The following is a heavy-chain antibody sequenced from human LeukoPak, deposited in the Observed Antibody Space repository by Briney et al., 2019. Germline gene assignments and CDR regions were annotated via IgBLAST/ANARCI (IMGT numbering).Heavy chain of an antibody. Sequence: KTGGSLRLSCVVSGITFSNYGMSWVRQAPGKGLEWVAGISGSGGSTNYADSVKGRFTISRDNPKNTLYLQMNSLRAEDTAVYFCAKRGVVIRVILVGFHKEAYYFDSWGQGALVTVSS. V-gene: IGHV3-23*01. CDR1: GITFSNYG. CDR3: AKRGVVIRVILVGFHKEAYYFDS. D-gene: IGHD3-22*01. J-gene: IGHJ4*02. CDR2: ISGSGGST.